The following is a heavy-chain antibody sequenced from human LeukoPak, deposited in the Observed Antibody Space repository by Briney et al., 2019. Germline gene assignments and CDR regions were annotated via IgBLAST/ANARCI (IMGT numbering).Heavy chain of an antibody. CDR3: ARGTHYYDSGGYGYFDY. V-gene: IGHV4-39*01. Sequence: SETLSLTCTVSGGSISSSNYYWGWIRQPPGKGLEWIGSMSYSGSTHYNPSLKSRVTISVDTSKNQFSLKLSSMTATDTEVYPCARGTHYYDSGGYGYFDYWGQGTLVIVSS. J-gene: IGHJ4*02. D-gene: IGHD3-22*01. CDR1: GGSISSSNYY. CDR2: MSYSGST.